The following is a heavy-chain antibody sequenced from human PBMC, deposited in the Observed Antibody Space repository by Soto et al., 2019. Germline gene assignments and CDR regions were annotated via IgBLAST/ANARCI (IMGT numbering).Heavy chain of an antibody. CDR3: ARVDYGWYAFDI. J-gene: IGHJ3*02. CDR2: IYYSGST. V-gene: IGHV4-30-4*01. D-gene: IGHD4-17*01. CDR1: GGSISSGDYY. Sequence: KPSETLSLTCTVSGGSISSGDYYWSWIRQPPGKGLEWIGYIYYSGSTYYNPSLKSRVTISVDTSKNQFSLKLSSVTAADTAVYYCARVDYGWYAFDIWGQGTMVTVSS.